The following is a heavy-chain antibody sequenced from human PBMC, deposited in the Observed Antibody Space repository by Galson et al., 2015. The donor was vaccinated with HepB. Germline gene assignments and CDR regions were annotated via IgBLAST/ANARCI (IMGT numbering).Heavy chain of an antibody. CDR2: IIPILGIA. D-gene: IGHD2-2*01. CDR3: ARDLYCSSTSCYQGIDY. J-gene: IGHJ4*02. V-gene: IGHV1-69*04. Sequence: SVKVSCKASGGTFSSYTISWVRQAPGRGLEWMGRIIPILGIANYAQKFQGRVTITADKSTSTAYMELSSLRSEDTAVYYCARDLYCSSTSCYQGIDYWGQGTLVTVSS. CDR1: GGTFSSYT.